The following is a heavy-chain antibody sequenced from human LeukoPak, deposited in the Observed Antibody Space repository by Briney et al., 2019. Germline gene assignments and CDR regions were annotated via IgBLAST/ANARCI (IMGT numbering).Heavy chain of an antibody. J-gene: IGHJ6*02. CDR1: GYTFTSYD. CDR2: TNPNSGNT. V-gene: IGHV1-8*01. CDR3: ARSFYDSSGSVGMDV. D-gene: IGHD3-22*01. Sequence: ASVKVSCKASGYTFTSYDINWVRQATGQGLEWMGWTNPNSGNTGYAQKFQGRVTMTRNTSISTAYMELSSLRSEDTAVYYCARSFYDSSGSVGMDVWGQGTTVTVSS.